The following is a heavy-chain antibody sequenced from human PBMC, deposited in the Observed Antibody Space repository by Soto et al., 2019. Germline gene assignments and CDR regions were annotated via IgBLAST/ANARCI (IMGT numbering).Heavy chain of an antibody. CDR3: ANVPLRRWDIVVVPAASYWYFDL. CDR1: GFTFSSYA. D-gene: IGHD2-2*01. CDR2: ISGSGGST. J-gene: IGHJ2*01. V-gene: IGHV3-23*01. Sequence: GGSLRLSCAASGFTFSSYAMSWVRQAPGKGLEWVSAISGSGGSTYYADSVKGRFTISRDNSKNTRYLQMNSLRAEDTVVYYCANVPLRRWDIVVVPAASYWYFDLWGRGTLVTVSS.